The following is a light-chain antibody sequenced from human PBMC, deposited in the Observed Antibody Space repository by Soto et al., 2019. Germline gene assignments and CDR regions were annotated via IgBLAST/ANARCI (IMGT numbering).Light chain of an antibody. V-gene: IGLV2-23*01. CDR2: EDT. Sequence: QSALTQPASVSGSPGQSITISCTGTSSDVGNYKLVSWYQHHPGRAPKVIISEDTQRPPGVSNRISGSKSGNTASLTISWLQAEDEADYYCCSYAGARTWVFGVGTQLTVL. CDR1: SSDVGNYKL. J-gene: IGLJ3*02. CDR3: CSYAGARTWV.